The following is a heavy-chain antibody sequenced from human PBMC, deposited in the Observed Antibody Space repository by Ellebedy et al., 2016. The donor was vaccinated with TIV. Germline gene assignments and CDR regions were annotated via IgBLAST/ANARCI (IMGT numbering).Heavy chain of an antibody. V-gene: IGHV3-21*01. CDR3: ARGAVVPAAPFDY. Sequence: GGSLRLSXAASGFTFSSYSMNWVRQAPGKGLEWVSSISSSSSYIYYADSVKGRFTISRDNAKNSLYLQMNSLRAEDTAVYYCARGAVVPAAPFDYWGQGTLVTVSS. J-gene: IGHJ4*02. CDR2: ISSSSSYI. CDR1: GFTFSSYS. D-gene: IGHD2-2*01.